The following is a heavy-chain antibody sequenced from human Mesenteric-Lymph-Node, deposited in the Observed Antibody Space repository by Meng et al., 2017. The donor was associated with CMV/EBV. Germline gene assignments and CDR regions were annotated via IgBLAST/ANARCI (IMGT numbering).Heavy chain of an antibody. D-gene: IGHD3-3*01. CDR1: GGSFSGYY. CDR3: ARVGTYYDFWSGYKLNYYGMDV. J-gene: IGHJ6*02. V-gene: IGHV4-34*01. CDR2: INHSGST. Sequence: SETLSLTCAVYGGSFSGYYWSWIHQPPGKGLEWIGEINHSGSTNYNPSLKSRVTISVDTSKNQFSLKLSSVTAADTAVYYCARVGTYYDFWSGYKLNYYGMDVWGQGTTVTVSS.